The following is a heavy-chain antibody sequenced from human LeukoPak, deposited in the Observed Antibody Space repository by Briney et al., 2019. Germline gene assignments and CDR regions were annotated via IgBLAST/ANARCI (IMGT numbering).Heavy chain of an antibody. D-gene: IGHD5-18*01. Sequence: ETLSLTCAVYGGSFSGYYWSWIRQPPGKGLEWVANIKQDGSEKYYVDSVKGRFTISRDNAKNSLHLQMNSLRAEDTAVYYCATKGYTYPSYWGQETLVTVSS. V-gene: IGHV3-7*01. CDR1: GGSFSGYY. CDR2: IKQDGSEK. CDR3: ATKGYTYPSY. J-gene: IGHJ4*02.